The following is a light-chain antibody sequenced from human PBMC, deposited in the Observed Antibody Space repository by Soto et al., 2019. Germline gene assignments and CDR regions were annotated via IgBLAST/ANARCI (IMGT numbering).Light chain of an antibody. J-gene: IGKJ4*01. CDR1: QDVGKF. CDR2: ETS. CDR3: QQRNNWPLT. V-gene: IGKV3-11*01. Sequence: EVVLTQSPDTLSLSPGERATLSCRASQDVGKFLVWYQQKPGRSPSLFIYETSKMATDIPDRFSGSGSGTDFTLTINHLEPEDVGVYYCQQRNNWPLTFGGGHKVELK.